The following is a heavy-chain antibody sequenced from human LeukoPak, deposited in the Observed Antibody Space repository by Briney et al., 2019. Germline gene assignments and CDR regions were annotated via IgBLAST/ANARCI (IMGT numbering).Heavy chain of an antibody. D-gene: IGHD4-17*01. V-gene: IGHV3-11*06. CDR1: GFTFSDYY. CDR3: ARAGGSTVSHSDY. Sequence: GGSLRLSCAASGFTFSDYYMSWIRQAPGKGLEWVSSISSSTSYIYYADSVKGRFTISKDNAKNSLYLQMNSLRAEDTAVYYCARAGGSTVSHSDYWGQGTLVTVSS. J-gene: IGHJ4*02. CDR2: ISSSTSYI.